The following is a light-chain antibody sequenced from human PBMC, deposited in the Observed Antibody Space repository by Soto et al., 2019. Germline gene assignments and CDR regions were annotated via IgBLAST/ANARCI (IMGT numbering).Light chain of an antibody. V-gene: IGLV2-14*03. J-gene: IGLJ1*01. CDR2: DVS. Sequence: ALTQPASVSGSPGQSIAISCTGTSSDVGAYNYVSWYQHHPGKAPNLMIYDVSNWPSGVSNRFSGSKSGNTASLTISGLQAEDEADYYCSSYTSTSTLYVFGTGTKVTVL. CDR1: SSDVGAYNY. CDR3: SSYTSTSTLYV.